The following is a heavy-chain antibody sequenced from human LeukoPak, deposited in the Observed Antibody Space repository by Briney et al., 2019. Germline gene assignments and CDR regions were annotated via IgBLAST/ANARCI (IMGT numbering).Heavy chain of an antibody. CDR3: ARGANFYYYGMDV. J-gene: IGHJ6*02. CDR1: GGSFSGYY. V-gene: IGHV4-34*01. CDR2: INHSGST. Sequence: KPSETLSLTCAVYGGSFSGYYWSWIRQPPGKGLEWIGEINHSGSTNYNPSLKSRVTISVDTSKNRFSLKLSSVTAADTAVYYCARGANFYYYGMDVWGQGTTVTVSS. D-gene: IGHD2-15*01.